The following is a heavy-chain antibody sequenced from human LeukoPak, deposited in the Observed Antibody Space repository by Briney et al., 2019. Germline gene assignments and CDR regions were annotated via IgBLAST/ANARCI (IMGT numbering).Heavy chain of an antibody. CDR3: ARIIRGYGNYYYYYGMDV. D-gene: IGHD5-12*01. Sequence: ASVKVSCKASGGTFSSYAISWVRQAPGQGLEWMGRIIPILGIANYAQKFQGRVTITADKSTSTAYMELSSLRSEDTAVYCCARIIRGYGNYYYYYGMDVWGQGTTVTVSS. V-gene: IGHV1-69*04. CDR2: IIPILGIA. CDR1: GGTFSSYA. J-gene: IGHJ6*02.